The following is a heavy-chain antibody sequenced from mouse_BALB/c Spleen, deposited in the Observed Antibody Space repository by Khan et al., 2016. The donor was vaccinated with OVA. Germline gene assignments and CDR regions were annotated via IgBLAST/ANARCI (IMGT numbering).Heavy chain of an antibody. Sequence: VQLQESGVELAKPGASVKMSCKASGYTFTNYWMHWVKQRPGQGLEWIGFIDPSNDYTEYNQKFKDKATLTADKSSSTAYTQLSSLTSEDSAVYFCARSGGNYVPYYAMDYWGQGTSVTVSS. J-gene: IGHJ4*01. D-gene: IGHD2-1*01. CDR2: IDPSNDYT. CDR3: ARSGGNYVPYYAMDY. V-gene: IGHV1-7*01. CDR1: GYTFTNYW.